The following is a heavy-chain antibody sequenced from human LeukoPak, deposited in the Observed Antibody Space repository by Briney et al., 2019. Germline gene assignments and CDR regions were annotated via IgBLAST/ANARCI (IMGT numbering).Heavy chain of an antibody. D-gene: IGHD3-22*01. V-gene: IGHV3-21*01. CDR1: GFTFSSYS. J-gene: IGHJ4*02. CDR2: ISSSSSYI. Sequence: GGSLRLSCAASGFTFSSYSMNWVRQAPGKGLEWVSSISSSSSYIYYADSVKGRFTISRDNAKNSLYLQMNSLRAEDTAVYYCASPLQYYYDSPDYWGQGTLVTVSS. CDR3: ASPLQYYYDSPDY.